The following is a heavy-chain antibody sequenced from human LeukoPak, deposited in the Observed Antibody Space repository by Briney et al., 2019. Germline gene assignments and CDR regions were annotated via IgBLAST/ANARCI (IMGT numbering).Heavy chain of an antibody. CDR1: GYTFTGYY. CDR2: MNPNSGNA. CDR3: ARDDQLRLLGHTYNWFDP. D-gene: IGHD4-17*01. J-gene: IGHJ5*02. Sequence: GASVKVSCKASGYTFTGYYMHWVRQAPGQGLEWMGWMNPNSGNAGNAQKFQGRVTMTRNTSISTAYLELSSLRSDDTAVYYCARDDQLRLLGHTYNWFDPWGQGTLVTVSS. V-gene: IGHV1-8*02.